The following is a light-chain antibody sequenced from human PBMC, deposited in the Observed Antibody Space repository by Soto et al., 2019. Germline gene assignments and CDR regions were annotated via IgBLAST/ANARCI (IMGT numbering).Light chain of an antibody. Sequence: QSVLTQPPSASGTPGQRVTISCSGSSSNIGRNTVKWYQQLPGTAPKLLIYNNAQRPSGVPDRFSGSKSGTSAALAISGLQSEDEADYYCASWGDSFLVFGGGTKLTVL. CDR2: NNA. CDR3: ASWGDSFLV. V-gene: IGLV1-44*01. J-gene: IGLJ2*01. CDR1: SSNIGRNT.